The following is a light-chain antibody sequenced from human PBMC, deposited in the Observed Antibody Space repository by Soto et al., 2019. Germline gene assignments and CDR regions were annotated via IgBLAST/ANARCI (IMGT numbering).Light chain of an antibody. V-gene: IGKV1-39*01. CDR2: AAS. CDR3: QQSYSFPRT. Sequence: DLQMTQSPSSLSASVGDRVTITCRTSQSISTFLNWHQQKPGKAPKLLISAASNLQSGVPSRFSGSGSGTDFTLTISSLQPEDFATYYCQQSYSFPRTFGQGTKVEIK. CDR1: QSISTF. J-gene: IGKJ1*01.